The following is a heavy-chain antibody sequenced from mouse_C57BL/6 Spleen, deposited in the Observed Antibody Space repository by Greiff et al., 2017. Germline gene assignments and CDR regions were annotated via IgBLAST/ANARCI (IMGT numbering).Heavy chain of an antibody. D-gene: IGHD1-1*01. CDR3: ARSYYGSSRGNPYAMDY. CDR2: IHPNSGST. J-gene: IGHJ4*01. CDR1: GYTFTSYW. V-gene: IGHV1-64*01. Sequence: QVQLKQPGAELVKPGASVKLSCKASGYTFTSYWMHWVKQRPGQGLEWIGMIHPNSGSTNYNEKFKSKATLTVDKSSSTAYMQLSSLTSEDSAVYYCARSYYGSSRGNPYAMDYWGQGTSVTVSS.